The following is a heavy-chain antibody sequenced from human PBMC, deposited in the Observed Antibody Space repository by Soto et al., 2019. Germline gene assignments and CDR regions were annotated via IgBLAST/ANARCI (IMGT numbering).Heavy chain of an antibody. D-gene: IGHD2-2*01. V-gene: IGHV3-30*03. CDR3: ARGGWYASWSSSDC. CDR1: GFTLSGNE. Sequence: QVQLVESGGGVVQPGRSLRLSCAASGFTLSGNEMHWVRQAPGKGPEWVAVMSYDGSRQYYADSVKGRFTISRDTSKSTLYLQMNSLTNEDTAVYYCARGGWYASWSSSDCWGQGTLVTVSS. J-gene: IGHJ4*02. CDR2: MSYDGSRQ.